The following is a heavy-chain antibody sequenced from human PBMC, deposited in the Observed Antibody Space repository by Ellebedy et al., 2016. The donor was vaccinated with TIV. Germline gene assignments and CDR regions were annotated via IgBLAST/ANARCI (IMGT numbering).Heavy chain of an antibody. Sequence: AASVKVSCKASGYVFTGYFMHWVRQAPGQGLEWMGYINPNSGGTAYIQKFQGRVTMTIHTSITTAYMELSGLTSDDTAVYYCARDPGIPAVGRWGQGTLVTVSS. D-gene: IGHD6-13*01. CDR2: INPNSGGT. J-gene: IGHJ4*02. V-gene: IGHV1-2*02. CDR1: GYVFTGYF. CDR3: ARDPGIPAVGR.